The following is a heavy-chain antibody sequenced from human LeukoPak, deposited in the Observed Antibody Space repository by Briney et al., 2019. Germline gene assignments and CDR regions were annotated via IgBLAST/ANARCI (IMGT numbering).Heavy chain of an antibody. D-gene: IGHD3-10*01. V-gene: IGHV3-15*01. CDR2: IKSKTDGGTT. Sequence: GRSLRLSCAASGFTFSNAWMSWVRQAPGKGLEWVGRIKSKTDGGTTDYAAPVKGRFTISRDDSKNTLYLQMNSLKTEDTAVYYCTTDAYYYGSGSADYWGQGTLVTVSS. CDR1: GFTFSNAW. J-gene: IGHJ4*02. CDR3: TTDAYYYGSGSADY.